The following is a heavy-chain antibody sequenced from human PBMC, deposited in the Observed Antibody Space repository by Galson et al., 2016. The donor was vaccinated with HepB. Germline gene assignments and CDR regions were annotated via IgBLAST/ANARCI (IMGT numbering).Heavy chain of an antibody. J-gene: IGHJ4*02. Sequence: SETLSLTCTVSGGSISRNNYYWGWIRQPPGKGLEWIGSIYYSGNTYYNPSLKSPVTISLHTSNNQFSLRLSSVTAADAAVYYCVRGEGFCGDDCYSGPDYWGQRTLVTVSS. CDR1: GGSISRNNYY. CDR3: VRGEGFCGDDCYSGPDY. D-gene: IGHD2-21*02. V-gene: IGHV4-39*01. CDR2: IYYSGNT.